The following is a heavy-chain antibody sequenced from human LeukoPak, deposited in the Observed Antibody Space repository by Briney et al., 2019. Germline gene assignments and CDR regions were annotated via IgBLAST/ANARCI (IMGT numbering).Heavy chain of an antibody. Sequence: VKPSETLSLTCTVSGGSMSSHYWSWIRQPPAKGLEFIGYIFYNGSTNYNPSLKSRVTISLDTSKNQFSLKVSSVAAADTAVYYCARGPEKGHWNYYHYMDVWGKGTTATVSS. CDR3: ARGPEKGHWNYYHYMDV. CDR2: IFYNGST. CDR1: GGSMSSHY. V-gene: IGHV4-59*11. J-gene: IGHJ6*03. D-gene: IGHD1-1*01.